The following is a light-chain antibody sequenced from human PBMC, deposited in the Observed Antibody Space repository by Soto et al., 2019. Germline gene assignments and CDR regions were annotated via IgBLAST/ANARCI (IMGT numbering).Light chain of an antibody. CDR3: QQRNDWPPVT. CDR1: QSVSRH. J-gene: IGKJ4*01. Sequence: EIVLTQSPATLSLSPGERATLSCRASQSVSRHLAWYQQKPGQAPRLLIYDASNRATGIPARFSGSGSGTDFTLTISSLEPEDFAVYYCQQRNDWPPVTFGGGTKVEIK. CDR2: DAS. V-gene: IGKV3-11*01.